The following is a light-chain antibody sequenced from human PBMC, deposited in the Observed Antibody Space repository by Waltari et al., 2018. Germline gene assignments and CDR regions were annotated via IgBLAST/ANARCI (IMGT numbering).Light chain of an antibody. CDR3: MQGTRWPR. CDR2: RVS. Sequence: DVVMTQSPLSLPVTLGQPASISCRSSQSLAYSDGNTYLTWFQQRPGQSPRRLIYRVSTRGSGVPDRFSGSGSGTVFTLQISRVETDDVAVYYCMQGTRWPRIGQGTKLEIK. J-gene: IGKJ2*01. CDR1: QSLAYSDGNTY. V-gene: IGKV2-30*01.